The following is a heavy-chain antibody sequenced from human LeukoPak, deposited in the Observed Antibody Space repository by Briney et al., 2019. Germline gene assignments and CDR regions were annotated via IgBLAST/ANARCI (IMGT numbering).Heavy chain of an antibody. D-gene: IGHD1-26*01. CDR1: GFTFNNYN. V-gene: IGHV3-21*01. Sequence: AGGSLRLSCAASGFTFNNYNMNWVRQAPGNALEWVSSITSSGAYIFYADSVKGRFTISRDNAKDSLYLQMNSLGPEDTAVYYCARDPYSGNYGNYSYYYMDVWGKGTTVTISS. J-gene: IGHJ6*03. CDR3: ARDPYSGNYGNYSYYYMDV. CDR2: ITSSGAYI.